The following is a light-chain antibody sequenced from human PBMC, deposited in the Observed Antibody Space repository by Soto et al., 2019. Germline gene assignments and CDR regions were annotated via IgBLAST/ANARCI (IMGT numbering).Light chain of an antibody. CDR3: QQYNSYSLT. CDR1: QSVSSN. CDR2: GAS. V-gene: IGKV3-15*01. J-gene: IGKJ4*01. Sequence: EVVMTLSPGTRSVCQGKRASLSCRASQSVSSNLAWYQQKPGQAPRLLIYGASTRATGIPARFSGSGSGTEFTLIISSLQPDDFATYYCQQYNSYSLTFGGGTKVDIK.